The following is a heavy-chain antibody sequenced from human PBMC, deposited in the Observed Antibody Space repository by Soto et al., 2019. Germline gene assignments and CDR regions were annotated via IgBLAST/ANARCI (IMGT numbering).Heavy chain of an antibody. CDR3: AKIRCSTSCLYYYYYYGMDV. CDR1: GFTFSSYG. Sequence: PGGSLRLSCAASGFTFSSYGMHWVRQAPGKGLEWVAVIWYDGSNKYYADSVKGRFTISRDNSKNTLYLQMNSLRAEDTAVYYCAKIRCSTSCLYYYYYYGMDVWGQGTTVTVSS. CDR2: IWYDGSNK. V-gene: IGHV3-30*02. J-gene: IGHJ6*02. D-gene: IGHD2-2*01.